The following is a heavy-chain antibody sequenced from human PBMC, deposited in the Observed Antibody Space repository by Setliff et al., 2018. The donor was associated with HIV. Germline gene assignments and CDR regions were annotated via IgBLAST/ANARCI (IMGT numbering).Heavy chain of an antibody. CDR1: GPSINIHY. CDR2: IYSTGST. J-gene: IGHJ4*02. Sequence: LSLTCAVSGPSINIHYWSWIRQSPGKGFEWIGYIYSTGSTNYNPSLQSRVTISMVASRNQFSLKVTSVTAADTAVYYCAKGAGFYGDYTFDHWGQGRQVTVSS. V-gene: IGHV4-59*11. CDR3: AKGAGFYGDYTFDH. D-gene: IGHD4-17*01.